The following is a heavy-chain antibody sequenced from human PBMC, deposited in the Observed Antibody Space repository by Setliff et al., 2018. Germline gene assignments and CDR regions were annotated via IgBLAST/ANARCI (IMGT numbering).Heavy chain of an antibody. CDR2: MYSSGST. Sequence: TLSLTCTVSGGSISSSSYYWGWIRQPPGKGLEWIGSMYSSGSTYYNPSPKSRVTISVDTSQNQFSLKLSSVTAADTAAYYCASHPRVTIFGVVAFDYWGQGILVTVSS. J-gene: IGHJ4*02. D-gene: IGHD3-3*01. CDR1: GGSISSSSYY. V-gene: IGHV4-39*01. CDR3: ASHPRVTIFGVVAFDY.